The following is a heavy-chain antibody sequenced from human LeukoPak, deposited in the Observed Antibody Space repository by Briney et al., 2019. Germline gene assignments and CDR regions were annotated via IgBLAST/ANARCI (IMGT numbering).Heavy chain of an antibody. CDR1: GGTFSSYA. CDR2: INPSGGST. J-gene: IGHJ6*02. D-gene: IGHD6-19*01. Sequence: ASVKVSCKASGGTFSSYAISWVRQAPGQGLEWMGIINPSGGSTSYAQKFQGRVTMTRDTSTSTVYMELSSLRSEDTAVYYCARDRIAVGSSYGMDVWGQGTTVTVSS. CDR3: ARDRIAVGSSYGMDV. V-gene: IGHV1-46*01.